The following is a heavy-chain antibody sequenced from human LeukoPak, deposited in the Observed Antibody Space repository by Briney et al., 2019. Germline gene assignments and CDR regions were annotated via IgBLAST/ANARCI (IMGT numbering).Heavy chain of an antibody. CDR1: GFTFTNAW. CDR2: IKSKTDGRTT. D-gene: IGHD5-18*01. V-gene: IGHV3-15*01. CDR3: TTDSRYRYAYDH. Sequence: GGSLRLSCAAAGFTFTNAWMSWARQAPGKGLEWVGRIKSKTDGRTTDYAAPVKGRFTISRDDSKNTLYLQMNSLKTEDTAVYYCTTDSRYRYAYDHWGQGTLVTVSS. J-gene: IGHJ5*02.